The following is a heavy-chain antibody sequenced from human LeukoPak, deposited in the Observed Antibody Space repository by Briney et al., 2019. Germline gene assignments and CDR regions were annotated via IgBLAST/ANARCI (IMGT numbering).Heavy chain of an antibody. CDR3: ARGVELRFLEWYFDY. D-gene: IGHD3-3*01. CDR2: IWYDGSNK. J-gene: IGHJ4*02. CDR1: GFTFSSYG. V-gene: IGHV3-33*01. Sequence: GRSLRLSCAASGFTFSSYGMHWVRQAPGKGLEWVAVIWYDGSNKYYADSVKGRFTISRGNSKNTLYLQMNSLRAEDTAVYYCARGVELRFLEWYFDYWGQGTLVTVSS.